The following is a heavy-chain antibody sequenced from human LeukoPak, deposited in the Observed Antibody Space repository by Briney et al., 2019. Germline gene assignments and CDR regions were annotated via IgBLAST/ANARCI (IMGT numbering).Heavy chain of an antibody. CDR2: IYYSGST. D-gene: IGHD6-13*01. Sequence: SETLSLTCTVSGGSISSYYWSWIWQPPGKGLEWIGYIYYSGSTNYNPSLKSRVTISVDTSKNQFSLKLSSVTAADTAVYYCARVSRLIAAAGTGNWFDPWGQGTLVTVSS. CDR1: GGSISSYY. CDR3: ARVSRLIAAAGTGNWFDP. J-gene: IGHJ5*02. V-gene: IGHV4-59*01.